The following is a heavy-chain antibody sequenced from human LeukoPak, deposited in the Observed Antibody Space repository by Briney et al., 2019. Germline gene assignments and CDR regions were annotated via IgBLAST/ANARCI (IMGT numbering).Heavy chain of an antibody. J-gene: IGHJ4*02. D-gene: IGHD3-22*01. CDR1: GFTVSSNY. Sequence: GGSLRLSCAASGFTVSSNYMSWVRQAPGKGLEWVSVIYSGGSTYYADSVKGRFTISRDNAKNSLYLQMNSLRAEDTAAYYCATSDYYDSSGYYFPFDYWGQGTLVTVSS. CDR3: ATSDYYDSSGYYFPFDY. CDR2: IYSGGST. V-gene: IGHV3-53*01.